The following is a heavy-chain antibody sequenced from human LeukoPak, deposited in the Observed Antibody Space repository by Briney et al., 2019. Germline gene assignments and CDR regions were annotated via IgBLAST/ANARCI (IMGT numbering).Heavy chain of an antibody. V-gene: IGHV3-23*01. CDR3: AKTTVGYSSGRYPGWPADC. Sequence: PGGSLRLSCEASGFTFNTYAIYWVRQAPGKGLEWVSGICSSGGCTYYADSVKGRFTISRDKSKNTVYLQMNSLTADDTAVYYCAKTTVGYSSGRYPGWPADCWGQGTLVTVSS. J-gene: IGHJ4*02. CDR1: GFTFNTYA. D-gene: IGHD6-19*01. CDR2: ICSSGGCT.